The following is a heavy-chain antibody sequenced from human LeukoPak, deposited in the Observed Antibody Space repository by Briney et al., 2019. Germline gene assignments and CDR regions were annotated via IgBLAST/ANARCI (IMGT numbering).Heavy chain of an antibody. CDR3: AKDGVVAALGDNWFDP. V-gene: IGHV3-43D*03. Sequence: GGSLRLSCATSGFTFDDYAMHWVRQAPGKGLEWVSLISWEGGSTYYADSVKGRFTISRDNSRSFLYLQMNSLRAEDTALYYCAKDGVVAALGDNWFDPWGQGTLVTVSS. J-gene: IGHJ5*02. CDR2: ISWEGGST. CDR1: GFTFDDYA. D-gene: IGHD2-15*01.